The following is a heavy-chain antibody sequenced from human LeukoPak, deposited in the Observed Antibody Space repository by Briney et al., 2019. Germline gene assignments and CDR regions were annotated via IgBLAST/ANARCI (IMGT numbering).Heavy chain of an antibody. J-gene: IGHJ6*03. CDR1: GYTFTSYG. V-gene: IGHV1-69*06. CDR3: ARDGRYFDWSPSYYYYYYMDV. Sequence: SVKVSCKASGYTFTSYGISWVRQAPGQGLEWMGGIIPIFDTTNYAQKFQGRLTITADISTSTVYMELSSLRSEDTAVYYCARDGRYFDWSPSYYYYYYMDVWGKGTTVTVSS. CDR2: IIPIFDTT. D-gene: IGHD3-9*01.